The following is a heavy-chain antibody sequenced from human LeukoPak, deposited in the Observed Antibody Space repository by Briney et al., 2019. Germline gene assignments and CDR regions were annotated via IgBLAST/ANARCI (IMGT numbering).Heavy chain of an antibody. J-gene: IGHJ4*02. CDR1: GFTLRSPW. V-gene: IGHV3-74*03. CDR2: INSDGSNI. Sequence: GSLRPSCATSGFTLRSPWMQWVRQAPGKGLVWVSHINSDGSNIKYADSVKGRFTISRDNAKNTLSLQMNSLRAEDTAVYYCARGSPLGGNWGQGTLVTVSS. CDR3: ARGSPLGGN.